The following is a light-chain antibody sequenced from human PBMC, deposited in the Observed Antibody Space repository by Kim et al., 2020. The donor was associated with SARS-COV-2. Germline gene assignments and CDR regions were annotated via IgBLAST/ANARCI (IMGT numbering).Light chain of an antibody. V-gene: IGLV1-44*01. Sequence: GQRVTIACAGSSSNIGSNTVNWYHQLPGTAPKLLIYSNSQRPSGVPDRFSGSKSGTSASLAISGLQSEDEADYYCAAWDDSLNGWVFGGGTQLTVL. J-gene: IGLJ3*02. CDR1: SSNIGSNT. CDR3: AAWDDSLNGWV. CDR2: SNS.